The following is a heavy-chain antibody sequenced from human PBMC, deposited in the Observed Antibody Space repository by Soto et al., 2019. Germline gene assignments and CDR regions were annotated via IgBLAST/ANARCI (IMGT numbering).Heavy chain of an antibody. J-gene: IGHJ4*02. CDR2: IIPILGIA. CDR3: ARDTETGYSDY. Sequence: QVQLVQSGAEVKKPGSSVKVSCKASGGTFSSYTISWVRQAPGQGPEWMGRIIPILGIANYAQKFQGRVTITADKSTSTAYMELSSLRSEDTAVYYCARDTETGYSDYWGQGTLVTVSS. V-gene: IGHV1-69*08. CDR1: GGTFSSYT.